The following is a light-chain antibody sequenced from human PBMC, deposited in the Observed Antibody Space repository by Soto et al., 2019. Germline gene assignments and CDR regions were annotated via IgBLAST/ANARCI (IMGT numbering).Light chain of an antibody. CDR2: KVS. J-gene: IGKJ2*01. CDR3: MQGTHWPPYT. V-gene: IGKV2-30*01. CDR1: QSLAYSDGNTY. Sequence: DVVMTQSPLSLPVTLGQPASISCRSSQSLAYSDGNTYLNWFQQRPGQSPRRLIYKVSNRDSGVPARFSGSGYGTDFTLKISRVEAEDVGVYYCMQGTHWPPYTFGQGTKLEIK.